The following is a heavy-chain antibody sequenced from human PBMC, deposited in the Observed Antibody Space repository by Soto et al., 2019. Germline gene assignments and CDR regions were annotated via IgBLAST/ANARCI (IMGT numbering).Heavy chain of an antibody. Sequence: EVQLLESGGGLVQPGGSLRLSCAASGFTFSSYALSWVRQAPGKGLEWVSALSGTGDSADYANSVKGRFTTSRDDSKTTLYLVMSSLRVEDTAIYYCARDNGNYGSGSFAHWGQGTLVTVSS. CDR2: LSGTGDSA. J-gene: IGHJ4*02. D-gene: IGHD3-10*01. CDR3: ARDNGNYGSGSFAH. V-gene: IGHV3-23*01. CDR1: GFTFSSYA.